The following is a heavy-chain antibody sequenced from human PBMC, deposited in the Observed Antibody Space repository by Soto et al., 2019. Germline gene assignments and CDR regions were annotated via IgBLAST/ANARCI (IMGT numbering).Heavy chain of an antibody. CDR2: IYCDDDK. Sequence: QITLKESGPTLVKPTQTLTLTCTFSGFSLSTSGVGVGWISHPPGKALELLELIYCDDDKRYSSSLISRLTITKYTSKNQVVLTMTNMDPVDTATYYCAHSRLPRLLDYWGQGTLVTVSS. D-gene: IGHD6-6*01. CDR1: GFSLSTSGVG. J-gene: IGHJ4*02. CDR3: AHSRLPRLLDY. V-gene: IGHV2-5*02.